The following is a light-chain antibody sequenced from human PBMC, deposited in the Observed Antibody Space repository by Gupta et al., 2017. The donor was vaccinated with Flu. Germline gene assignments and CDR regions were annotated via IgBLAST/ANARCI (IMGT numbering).Light chain of an antibody. Sequence: QSALTQPASVSGSPGQSITISCTGSSDDIGTYNYVSWYQQRPAKAPQLLLYEVSNRPSGISNRFSGSKSGNTASLTISGLQPADEADYHCSSYPSANTLVFGGGTRVTVL. CDR2: EVS. CDR1: SDDIGTYNY. J-gene: IGLJ2*01. CDR3: SSYPSANTLV. V-gene: IGLV2-14*03.